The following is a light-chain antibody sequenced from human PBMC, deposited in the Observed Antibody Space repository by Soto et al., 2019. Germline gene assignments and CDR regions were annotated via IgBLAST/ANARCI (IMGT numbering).Light chain of an antibody. CDR1: QSITSW. J-gene: IGKJ1*01. CDR3: QQYNRYWT. CDR2: DAS. Sequence: DIQMTQSPSTLSASVGDRVTITCRASQSITSWLAWYQQKPGKAPKLLIYDASSLENGFPSRFSGSGSGTVFTLTISSLQPDDYATYYCQQYNRYWTFGQGTKVDIK. V-gene: IGKV1-5*01.